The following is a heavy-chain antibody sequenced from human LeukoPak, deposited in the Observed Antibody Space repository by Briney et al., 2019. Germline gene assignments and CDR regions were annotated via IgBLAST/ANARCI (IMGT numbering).Heavy chain of an antibody. D-gene: IGHD2-21*02. V-gene: IGHV3-7*01. CDR3: ARGSIGDGFDY. CDR1: GFIFSNYW. CDR2: IKKDGSEK. J-gene: IGHJ4*02. Sequence: GGSLRLSCAASGFIFSNYWMNWVRQTPGKGLEWVANIKKDGSEKYYVDSVRGRFTISRDNAKNSLYLQMNSLRAEDTAVYYCARGSIGDGFDYWGQGTLVTVSS.